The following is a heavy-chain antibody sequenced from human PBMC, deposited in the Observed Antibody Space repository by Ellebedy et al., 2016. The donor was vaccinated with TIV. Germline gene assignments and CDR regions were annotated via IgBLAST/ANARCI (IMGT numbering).Heavy chain of an antibody. D-gene: IGHD1-14*01. Sequence: MPSETLSLTCTISGGSISSYYWSWIRQPPGKGLEWIGYISYSGSTNYNPSLKSRVTISVDTSKNQFSLKLSSVTAADTAVYYCARSSGPTTNFDYWGQGTLVTVSS. CDR3: ARSSGPTTNFDY. V-gene: IGHV4-59*01. J-gene: IGHJ4*02. CDR2: ISYSGST. CDR1: GGSISSYY.